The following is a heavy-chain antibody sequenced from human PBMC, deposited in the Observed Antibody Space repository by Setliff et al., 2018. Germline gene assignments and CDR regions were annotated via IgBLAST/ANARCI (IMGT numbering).Heavy chain of an antibody. V-gene: IGHV4-38-2*02. CDR2: IYHSGST. J-gene: IGHJ3*02. CDR3: ARDNQIAAYAFDI. D-gene: IGHD2-21*01. CDR1: GYSISSGYY. Sequence: PSETLSLTCAVSGYSISSGYYWGWIRQPPGKGLEWIGSIYHSGSTYYNPSLKSRVTISVDTSKNQFSLKLSSVTAADTAVYYCARDNQIAAYAFDIWGQGTMVTVSS.